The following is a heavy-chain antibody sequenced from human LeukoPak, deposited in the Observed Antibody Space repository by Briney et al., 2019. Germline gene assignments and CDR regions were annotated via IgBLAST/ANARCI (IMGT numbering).Heavy chain of an antibody. J-gene: IGHJ4*02. Sequence: GGSLRLSCAASGFSFSDAWGSWVRQAPGKGLVWVSRINRDGSRTDYADSVKGRFTISRDNAKSSLYLQMSSLRAEDTAVYYCASQWLLRYWGQGTLVTVSS. CDR1: GFSFSDAW. D-gene: IGHD3-22*01. CDR3: ASQWLLRY. CDR2: INRDGSRT. V-gene: IGHV3-74*01.